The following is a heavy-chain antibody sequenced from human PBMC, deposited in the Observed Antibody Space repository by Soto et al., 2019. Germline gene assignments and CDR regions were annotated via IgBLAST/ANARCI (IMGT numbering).Heavy chain of an antibody. D-gene: IGHD5-18*01. Sequence: KTSETLSLTCTVSGGSISSGGYYWSWIRQHPGKGLEWIGYIYYSGSTYYNPSLKSRVTISVGTSKNQFSLKLSSVTAADTAVYYCARGQPNFVTWIQQWGSYFDYWGQGTLVTVSS. CDR3: ARGQPNFVTWIQQWGSYFDY. CDR2: IYYSGST. CDR1: GGSISSGGYY. J-gene: IGHJ4*02. V-gene: IGHV4-31*03.